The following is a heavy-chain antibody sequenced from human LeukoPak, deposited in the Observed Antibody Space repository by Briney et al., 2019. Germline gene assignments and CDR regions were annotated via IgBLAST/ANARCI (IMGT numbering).Heavy chain of an antibody. J-gene: IGHJ5*02. V-gene: IGHV1-69*13. Sequence: ASVKVSCKASGGTFSSYAISWVRQAPGQGLGWRGGIIPIFGTANYAQKFQGRGTITADESTRTAYMELSSLRSEDTAVYYCARDTRHRYCSSTSCYRGWLDPWGQGTLVTVSS. CDR3: ARDTRHRYCSSTSCYRGWLDP. CDR2: IIPIFGTA. CDR1: GGTFSSYA. D-gene: IGHD2-2*01.